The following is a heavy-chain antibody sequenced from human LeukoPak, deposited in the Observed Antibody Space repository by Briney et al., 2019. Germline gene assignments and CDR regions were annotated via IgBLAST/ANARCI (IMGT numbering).Heavy chain of an antibody. D-gene: IGHD3-22*01. J-gene: IGHJ3*02. CDR3: ARPYYDSSGAAFDI. Sequence: PGGSLRLSCAASGFTFSSYWMSWVRQAPGKGLEWVANIKQDGSEKYYVDSVKGRFTISRDNAKNSLYLRMNSLRGEDTAVYYCARPYYDSSGAAFDIWGQGTLVTVSS. CDR2: IKQDGSEK. V-gene: IGHV3-7*01. CDR1: GFTFSSYW.